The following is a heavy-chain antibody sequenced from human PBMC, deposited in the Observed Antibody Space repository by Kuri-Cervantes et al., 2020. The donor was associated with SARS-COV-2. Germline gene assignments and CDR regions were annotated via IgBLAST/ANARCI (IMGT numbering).Heavy chain of an antibody. CDR1: GYTLTELS. CDR3: ARGLVQDYDFWSGYEY. CDR2: FDPEDGET. Sequence: ASVKVSCKVSGYTLTELSMHWVRQAPGKGLEWMGGFDPEDGETIYAQKFQGRVTMTEDTSTDTAYMELSSLRSEDTAVYYCARGLVQDYDFWSGYEYWGQGTLVTVAS. D-gene: IGHD3-3*01. J-gene: IGHJ4*02. V-gene: IGHV1-24*01.